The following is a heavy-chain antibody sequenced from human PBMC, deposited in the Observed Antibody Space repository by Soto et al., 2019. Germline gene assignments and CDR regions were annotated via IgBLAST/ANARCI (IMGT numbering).Heavy chain of an antibody. CDR2: IYYTGST. CDR1: GGSINNYY. D-gene: IGHD5-12*01. J-gene: IGHJ6*02. CDR3: ARENLRSRMDV. Sequence: SETLSLTCTVSGGSINNYYWSWIRQPPGKGLEWIGYIYYTGSTTYNPSLKSRVTISVDTSKNPFSLKVSPVTAADTAVYYCARENLRSRMDVWGQGTTVTVSS. V-gene: IGHV4-59*01.